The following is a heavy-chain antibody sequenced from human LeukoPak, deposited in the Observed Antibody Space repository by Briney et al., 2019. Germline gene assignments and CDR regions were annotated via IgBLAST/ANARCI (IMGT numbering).Heavy chain of an antibody. D-gene: IGHD4-23*01. CDR3: ARGEDGNPSWYFDL. CDR2: INHSGST. Sequence: SETLSLTCAVYGGSFSGYYWSWIRQPPGKGLEGIGEINHSGSTNYNPSLKSRVTISVDTSKNQFSLKLSSVTAADTAVYYCARGEDGNPSWYFDLWGRGTLVTVSS. CDR1: GGSFSGYY. J-gene: IGHJ2*01. V-gene: IGHV4-34*01.